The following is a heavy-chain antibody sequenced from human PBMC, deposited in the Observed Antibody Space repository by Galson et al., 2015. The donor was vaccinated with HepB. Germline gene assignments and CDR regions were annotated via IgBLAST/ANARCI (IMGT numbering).Heavy chain of an antibody. V-gene: IGHV3-23*01. J-gene: IGHJ4*02. CDR2: ITGSGGNT. Sequence: SLRLSCAASGFTFSSYAMSWVRQAPGKGLEWISAITGSGGNTYYADSVKGRFTISRDNSKNTLSLQMNSLRAEDTAVYYCVRRGSPVVVSHGDWGQGTLVIVSS. CDR3: VRRGSPVVVSHGD. D-gene: IGHD2-2*01. CDR1: GFTFSSYA.